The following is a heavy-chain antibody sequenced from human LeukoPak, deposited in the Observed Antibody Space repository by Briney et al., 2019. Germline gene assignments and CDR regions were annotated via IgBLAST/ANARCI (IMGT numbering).Heavy chain of an antibody. Sequence: PGGSLRLSCAASGFTFSSYAMHWVRQAPGKGLEWVAVISYDGSNKYYADSVKGRFTISRDNSKNTLYLQMNSLRAEDTAVYYCAKGPKMDVWGQGTTVTVSS. J-gene: IGHJ6*02. CDR2: ISYDGSNK. CDR3: AKGPKMDV. CDR1: GFTFSSYA. V-gene: IGHV3-30-3*01.